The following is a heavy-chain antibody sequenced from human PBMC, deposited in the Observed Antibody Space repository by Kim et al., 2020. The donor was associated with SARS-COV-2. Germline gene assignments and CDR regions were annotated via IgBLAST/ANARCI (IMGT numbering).Heavy chain of an antibody. V-gene: IGHV3-30*04. CDR3: ARDLAEHYYGSGTYYYGMDV. J-gene: IGHJ6*02. D-gene: IGHD3-10*01. CDR1: GFTFSSYA. CDR2: ISYDGSNK. Sequence: GGSLRLSCAASGFTFSSYAMHWVRQAPGKGLEWVAVISYDGSNKYYADSVKGRYTISRDNSKNTLYLQMKSLRAEDTAVYYCARDLAEHYYGSGTYYYGMDVWGQGTTVTVSS.